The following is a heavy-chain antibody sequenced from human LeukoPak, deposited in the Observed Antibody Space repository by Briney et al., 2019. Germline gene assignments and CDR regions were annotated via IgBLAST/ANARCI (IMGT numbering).Heavy chain of an antibody. J-gene: IGHJ4*02. Sequence: GGSLRLSCAASGFTFSSYWMHWVRQAPGKGLVWVSHINSDGSRTSYADSVKGRFTISRDNAKNSLYLQLNSLRAEDTALYYCARVTWAVTTPLSGRYFDYWGQGTLVTVSS. CDR2: INSDGSRT. V-gene: IGHV3-74*01. CDR3: ARVTWAVTTPLSGRYFDY. CDR1: GFTFSSYW. D-gene: IGHD4-17*01.